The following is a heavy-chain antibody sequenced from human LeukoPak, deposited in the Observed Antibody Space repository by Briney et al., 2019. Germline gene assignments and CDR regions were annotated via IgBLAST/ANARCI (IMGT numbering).Heavy chain of an antibody. V-gene: IGHV1-18*01. Sequence: ASVKVSCKASGYTFTSYGISWVRQAPGQGLEWMGWISAYNGNTNYAQKLQGRVTMTTDTSTSTAYMELRSLRSDDTAVYYCARAPENYDYVWGTQSGDEPWGQGTLVTVSS. CDR2: ISAYNGNT. D-gene: IGHD3-16*01. CDR1: GYTFTSYG. J-gene: IGHJ5*02. CDR3: ARAPENYDYVWGTQSGDEP.